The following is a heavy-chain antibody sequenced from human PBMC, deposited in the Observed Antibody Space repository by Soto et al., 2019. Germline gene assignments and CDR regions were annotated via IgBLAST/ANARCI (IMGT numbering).Heavy chain of an antibody. CDR1: GGSISSSSYY. CDR2: IYYSGST. J-gene: IGHJ2*01. V-gene: IGHV4-39*01. Sequence: QLQLQESGPGLVKPSETLSLTCTVSGGSISSSSYYWGWIRQPPGKGLEWIGSIYYSGSTYYNPSLKSRVTISVDTSKNQFSLKLSSVTAADTAVYYCARTRGSGWYWYFDLWGRGTLVTVSS. CDR3: ARTRGSGWYWYFDL. D-gene: IGHD3-10*01.